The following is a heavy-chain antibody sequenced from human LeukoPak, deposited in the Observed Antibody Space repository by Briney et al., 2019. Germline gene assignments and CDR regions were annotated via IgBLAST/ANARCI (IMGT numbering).Heavy chain of an antibody. D-gene: IGHD3-9*01. CDR2: IFYSGST. J-gene: IGHJ4*02. CDR1: GGSISRYY. V-gene: IGHV4-59*08. Sequence: PSETLSLTCTVSGGSISRYYWSWIRQPPGKGPEWIGYIFYSGSTNYNPSLKSRVTISVDTSKNQFSLKLSSVTAADTAVYYCARRDYDILTGTRYFDYWGQGTLVTVSS. CDR3: ARRDYDILTGTRYFDY.